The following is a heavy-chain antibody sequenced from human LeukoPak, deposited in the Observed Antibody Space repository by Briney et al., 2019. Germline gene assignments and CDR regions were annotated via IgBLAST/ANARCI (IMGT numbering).Heavy chain of an antibody. J-gene: IGHJ4*02. D-gene: IGHD3-3*01. CDR2: ISTTISYI. V-gene: IGHV3-21*04. CDR3: TRCSSRAYYSDY. CDR1: GFTFSSYS. Sequence: GGSLRLSCAASGFTFSSYSMSWVRQAPGKGLEWVSDISTTISYISYAASVNARFTISRHNANHSLSLQISSLRAEDTAVYYCTRCSSRAYYSDYWGQGTLVTVSS.